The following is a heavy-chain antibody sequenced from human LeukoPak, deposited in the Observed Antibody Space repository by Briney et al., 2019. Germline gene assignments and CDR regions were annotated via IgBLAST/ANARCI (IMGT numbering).Heavy chain of an antibody. CDR3: ARGPLYYYYIDV. Sequence: GGSLRLSCVASGFTFRYYGMNWVRQAPGKGLEWVSYISSSSSITYYADSVKGRFTISRDNAKNTLYLQMNSLRAEDTAVYYCARGPLYYYYIDVWGKGTTVTVSS. CDR2: ISSSSSIT. J-gene: IGHJ6*03. CDR1: GFTFRYYG. V-gene: IGHV3-48*04.